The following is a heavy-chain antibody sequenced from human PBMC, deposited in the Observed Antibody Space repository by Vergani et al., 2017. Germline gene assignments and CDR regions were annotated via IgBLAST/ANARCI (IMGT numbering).Heavy chain of an antibody. D-gene: IGHD3-9*01. V-gene: IGHV4-30-4*08. J-gene: IGHJ6*02. CDR1: GDSIFSGNYY. CDR3: ARVMYRDEASTGYRLEGMDI. CDR2: IYYSGTT. Sequence: QVQLQESGPGLVKPSQTLSLTCTVSGDSIFSGNYYWNWVRQRPGMGLDWIGYIYYSGTTYYNPSLESRLTISLDTSENHLSLKLTSVTAADTAVYYCARVMYRDEASTGYRLEGMDIWGQGTTVTISS.